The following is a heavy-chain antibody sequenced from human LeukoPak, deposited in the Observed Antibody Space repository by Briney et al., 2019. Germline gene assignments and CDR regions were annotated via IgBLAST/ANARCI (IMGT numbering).Heavy chain of an antibody. CDR2: IYTSGNT. CDR3: ARDAKYQLPTY. J-gene: IGHJ4*02. D-gene: IGHD2-2*01. Sequence: PSETLSLTCTVSGASTSSGSYYWSWIRQPAGKGLEWIGHIYTSGNTNYNPSLKSRVTISVDTSKNQFSLKLSSVTAADTAVYYCARDAKYQLPTYWGQGTLASVSS. CDR1: GASTSSGSYY. V-gene: IGHV4-61*09.